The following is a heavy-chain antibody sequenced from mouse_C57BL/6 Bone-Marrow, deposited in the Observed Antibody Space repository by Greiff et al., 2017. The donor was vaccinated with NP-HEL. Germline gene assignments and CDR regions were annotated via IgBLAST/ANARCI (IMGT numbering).Heavy chain of an antibody. J-gene: IGHJ4*01. D-gene: IGHD1-1*01. CDR1: GYTFTSYW. V-gene: IGHV1-64*01. CDR3: ARWFVTTVVAQYYYAMDY. Sequence: VQLQQPGAELVKPGASVKLSCKASGYTFTSYWMHWVKQRPGQGLEWIGMIHPNSGSTNYNAQFKSKATLTVDKSSSTAYMQLSSLTSEDSAVYYCARWFVTTVVAQYYYAMDYWGQGTSVTVSS. CDR2: IHPNSGST.